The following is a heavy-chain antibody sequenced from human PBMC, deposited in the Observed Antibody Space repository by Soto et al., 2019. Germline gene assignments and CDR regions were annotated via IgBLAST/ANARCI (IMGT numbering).Heavy chain of an antibody. CDR2: ISYDGSNK. Sequence: XGSLKLSCAASGFTFSSYAMHWVRQAPGKGLEWVAVISYDGSNKYYADSVKGRFTISRDNSKNTLYLQMNSLRAEDTAVYYCVRDYVMDVWGQATTVTVSS. J-gene: IGHJ6*02. CDR3: VRDYVMDV. CDR1: GFTFSSYA. D-gene: IGHD3-10*02. V-gene: IGHV3-30-3*01.